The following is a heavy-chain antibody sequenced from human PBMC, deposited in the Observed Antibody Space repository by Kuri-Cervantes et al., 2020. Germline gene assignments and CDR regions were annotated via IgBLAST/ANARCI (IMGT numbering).Heavy chain of an antibody. CDR1: GFTFSSYA. D-gene: IGHD6-19*01. J-gene: IGHJ5*02. CDR2: ISSNGGST. Sequence: GESLKISCAASGFTFSSYAMHWVRQAPGKGLEYVSAISSNGGSTYYADSVKGRFTISRDNAKNTLYLQMNSLRAEDTAVYYCASLPYSSGSFSWGQGTLVTVSS. CDR3: ASLPYSSGSFS. V-gene: IGHV3-64*02.